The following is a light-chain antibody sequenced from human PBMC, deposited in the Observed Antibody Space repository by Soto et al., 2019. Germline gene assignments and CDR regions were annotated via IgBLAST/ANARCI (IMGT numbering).Light chain of an antibody. CDR3: QQRSDWPWT. CDR2: EAS. Sequence: IVLTQYPATLSLGPGERATLSFGASQSVSSYLAWYQQKPGQAPRLLMYEASTRATGIPARFSGGGSGTDFTLTISSLEPEDFAVYYCQQRSDWPWTFGQGTKVDIK. CDR1: QSVSSY. V-gene: IGKV3-11*01. J-gene: IGKJ1*01.